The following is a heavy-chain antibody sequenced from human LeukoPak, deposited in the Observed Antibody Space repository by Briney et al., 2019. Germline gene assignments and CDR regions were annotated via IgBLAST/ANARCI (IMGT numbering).Heavy chain of an antibody. CDR1: GGSFSRYY. CDR2: IYYSGTS. D-gene: IGHD1-14*01. J-gene: IGHJ4*02. CDR3: ARTTQPGGGVDC. Sequence: SETLSLTCTVSGGSFSRYYWSWIRQPPEKGLEWIGYIYYSGTSYCNPSLKSRVTISVDTSKNQFSLKLRSVTGADTAVYYFARTTQPGGGVDCWGQGTLVTVSS. V-gene: IGHV4-59*01.